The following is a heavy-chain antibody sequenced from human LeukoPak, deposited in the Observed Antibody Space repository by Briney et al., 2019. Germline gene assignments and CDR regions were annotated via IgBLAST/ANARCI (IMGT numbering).Heavy chain of an antibody. Sequence: ASVKVSCKVSGYTLTELSMHWVRQAPGKGLEWMGGFDPEDGETIYAQKFQGRVTMTEDTSTDTAYMELSSLRSEDTAVYYCATELRYFGWVFPGGGEYFDYWGQGTLVTVSS. J-gene: IGHJ4*02. D-gene: IGHD3-9*01. V-gene: IGHV1-24*01. CDR3: ATELRYFGWVFPGGGEYFDY. CDR1: GYTLTELS. CDR2: FDPEDGET.